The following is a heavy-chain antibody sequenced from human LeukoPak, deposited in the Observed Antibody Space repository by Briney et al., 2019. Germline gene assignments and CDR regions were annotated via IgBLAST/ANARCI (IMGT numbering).Heavy chain of an antibody. D-gene: IGHD4-17*01. J-gene: IGHJ4*02. CDR3: ARDPGLRGTPGYFDY. Sequence: KPSETLSLTCTVSGGSISSGDYYWSWVRQPPGKGLEWIGYIYYSGSTYYNPSLKSRVTISVDTSKNQFSLELSSVTAADTAVYYCARDPGLRGTPGYFDYWGQGTLVTVSS. V-gene: IGHV4-30-4*08. CDR2: IYYSGST. CDR1: GGSISSGDYY.